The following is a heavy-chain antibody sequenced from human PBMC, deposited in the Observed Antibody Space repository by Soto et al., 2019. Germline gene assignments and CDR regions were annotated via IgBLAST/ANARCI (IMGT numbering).Heavy chain of an antibody. Sequence: QVQLVQSGAEVKKPGASVKVSCKASGYTFTSYGISWVRQAPGQGLEWMGWISAYNGNTNYAQKLQGRVTMTTDTSTSTAYMEXRSLRSDDTAVYXXXXXGVEGYDILTGSFDYWGQGTLVTVSS. V-gene: IGHV1-18*01. J-gene: IGHJ4*02. D-gene: IGHD3-9*01. CDR3: XXXGVEGYDILTGSFDY. CDR2: ISAYNGNT. CDR1: GYTFTSYG.